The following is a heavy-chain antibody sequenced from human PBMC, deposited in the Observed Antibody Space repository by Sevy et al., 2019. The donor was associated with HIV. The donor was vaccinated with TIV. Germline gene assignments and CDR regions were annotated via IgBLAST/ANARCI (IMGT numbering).Heavy chain of an antibody. D-gene: IGHD1-1*01. CDR2: ISDRGFS. CDR3: ARGGGRTDWGMDV. Sequence: SETLSLTCTVSGGSTSTYYWNWIRQPPGKGLEWIGNISDRGFSNDNPSLRSQVTISIDTSKNQFSLRLTSVSVADTAVYYCARGGGRTDWGMDVWGPGTTVTVSS. V-gene: IGHV4-59*01. CDR1: GGSTSTYY. J-gene: IGHJ6*02.